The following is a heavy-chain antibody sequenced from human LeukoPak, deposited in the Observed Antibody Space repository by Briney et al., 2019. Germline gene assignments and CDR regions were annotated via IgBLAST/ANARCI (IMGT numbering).Heavy chain of an antibody. Sequence: GGSLRLSCAASGFTFSSYSMNWVRQAPGKGLEWVSYISSSSTIYYADSVKGRFTISRENAKNSLYLQMNSLRAEDTAVYYCARDDYGGIDYWGQGTLVTVSS. CDR2: ISSSSTI. J-gene: IGHJ4*02. CDR1: GFTFSSYS. D-gene: IGHD4-17*01. V-gene: IGHV3-48*01. CDR3: ARDDYGGIDY.